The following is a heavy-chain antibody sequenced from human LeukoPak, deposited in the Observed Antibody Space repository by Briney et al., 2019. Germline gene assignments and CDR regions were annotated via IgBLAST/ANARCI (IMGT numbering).Heavy chain of an antibody. V-gene: IGHV1-2*02. CDR2: INANSGVT. J-gene: IGHJ4*02. Sequence: ASVKVSCKASRYTFSGYYVHWVRQAPGQGLEWMGWINANSGVTNYAQNFQGRVTMTRDTSISTVYMELSSLRSDDTAVYYCASYGDLAHNLDYWGQGTLVTVSS. D-gene: IGHD4-17*01. CDR1: RYTFSGYY. CDR3: ASYGDLAHNLDY.